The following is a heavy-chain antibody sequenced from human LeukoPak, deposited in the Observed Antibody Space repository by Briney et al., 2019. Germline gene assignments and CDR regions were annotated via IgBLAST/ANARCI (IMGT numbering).Heavy chain of an antibody. CDR2: ISWNSGSI. J-gene: IGHJ4*02. CDR1: GFTFDDYA. Sequence: GRSLRLSCAASGFTFDDYAMHWVRQAPGKGLEWVSGISWNSGSIGYADSVEGRFTISRDSAKNSLYLQMNSLRAEDTALYYCAKDTDFWSGYFDYWGQGTLVTVSS. D-gene: IGHD3-3*01. CDR3: AKDTDFWSGYFDY. V-gene: IGHV3-9*01.